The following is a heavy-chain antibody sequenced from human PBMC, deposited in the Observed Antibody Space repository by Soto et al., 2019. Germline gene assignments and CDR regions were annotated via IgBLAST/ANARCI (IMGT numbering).Heavy chain of an antibody. CDR2: INANSGGT. CDR1: GYSFTGYY. V-gene: IGHV1-2*02. CDR3: AREAGTIGNYYYGMDV. Sequence: QVQLVQSGAEVKKPGASVRVSCKASGYSFTGYYVHWVRLAPGQGVEWMGWINANSGGTNHAQKFQGRVTMTRDTSISTAYMELTRLTSNDTAVYFCAREAGTIGNYYYGMDVWGQGTTVTVS. J-gene: IGHJ6*02. D-gene: IGHD1-7*01.